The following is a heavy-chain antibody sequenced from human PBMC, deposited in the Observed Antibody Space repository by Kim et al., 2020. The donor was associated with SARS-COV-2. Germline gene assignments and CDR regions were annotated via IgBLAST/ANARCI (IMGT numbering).Heavy chain of an antibody. Sequence: GGSLRLSCAASGFTFSSYAMHWVRQAPGKGLEWVAVISYDGSNEYYADSVKGRTTISRDNSKNTLYLQMNSLRAEDTAVYYCARARDPMVRGVISTFDY. D-gene: IGHD3-10*01. CDR3: ARARDPMVRGVISTFDY. J-gene: IGHJ4*01. V-gene: IGHV3-30*04. CDR2: ISYDGSNE. CDR1: GFTFSSYA.